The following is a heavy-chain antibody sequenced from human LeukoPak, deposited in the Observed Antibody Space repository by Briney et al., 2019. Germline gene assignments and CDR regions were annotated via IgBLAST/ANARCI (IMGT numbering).Heavy chain of an antibody. CDR2: IFYSGGT. CDR3: ASDGYYFDF. J-gene: IGHJ4*02. V-gene: IGHV4-59*01. Sequence: SETLSLTCTVSGGSISSYYWSWIRQPPGKVLEWIGYIFYSGGTSYNPSLKSRVTISLDTSKNQFSLKLRSLTAADTAVYYCASDGYYFDFWGRGTLVTVSS. CDR1: GGSISSYY.